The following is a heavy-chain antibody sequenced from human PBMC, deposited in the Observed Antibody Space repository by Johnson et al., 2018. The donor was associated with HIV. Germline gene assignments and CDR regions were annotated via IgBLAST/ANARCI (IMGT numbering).Heavy chain of an antibody. CDR2: ISYDGSNR. CDR1: GFTFSNYA. J-gene: IGHJ3*02. D-gene: IGHD3-22*01. CDR3: SRELGEDDYYDSVGDAFDI. V-gene: IGHV3-30*04. Sequence: QVQLVESGGGVVQPGRSLRLSCAASGFTFSNYAVHWVRQTPGKGLEWVAVISYDGSNRYYADSVKGRFTISRDNPKNTLYLQMNSLIAEDTAVYYCSRELGEDDYYDSVGDAFDIWGQGTMVTVSS.